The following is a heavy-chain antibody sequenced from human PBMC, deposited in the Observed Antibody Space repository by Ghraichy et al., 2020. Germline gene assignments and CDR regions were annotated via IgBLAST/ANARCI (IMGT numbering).Heavy chain of an antibody. J-gene: IGHJ5*02. CDR1: GFTFSSYA. CDR2: ISGSGGST. Sequence: LSLTCAASGFTFSSYAMSWVRQAPGKGLEWVSAISGSGGSTYYADSVKGRFTISRDNSKNTLYLQMNSLRAEDTAVYYCAKDLAVSPHNWFDPWGQGTLVTVSS. D-gene: IGHD6-19*01. CDR3: AKDLAVSPHNWFDP. V-gene: IGHV3-23*01.